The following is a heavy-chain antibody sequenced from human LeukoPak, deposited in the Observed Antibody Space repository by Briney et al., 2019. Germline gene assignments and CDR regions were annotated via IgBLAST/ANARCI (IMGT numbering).Heavy chain of an antibody. D-gene: IGHD5-18*01. V-gene: IGHV4-59*12. Sequence: SETLSLTCTVSGGSISNYFWSWVRQPPGKGLEWIGYISYNGYTNYNPSLKSRVTISVDTSKNQFSLKLSSVTAADTAVYYCASATWIQLWPTLEYWGQGTLVTVSS. CDR1: GGSISNYF. CDR3: ASATWIQLWPTLEY. J-gene: IGHJ4*02. CDR2: ISYNGYT.